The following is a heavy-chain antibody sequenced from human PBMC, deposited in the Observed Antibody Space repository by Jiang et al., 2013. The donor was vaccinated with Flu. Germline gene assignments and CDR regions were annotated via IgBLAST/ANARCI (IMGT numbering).Heavy chain of an antibody. D-gene: IGHD1-26*01. CDR3: ARQLVGATGGQFDS. V-gene: IGHV4-34*01. CDR2: INHSGST. Sequence: LLKPSETLSLTCAVYGGSFTSYYWTWIRQPPGKGLEWIGEINHSGSTNYNPSLKSRVTMSVDTSKNQFSLNLDSVTAADTAVYYCARQLVGATGGQFDSWGQGTLATVSS. J-gene: IGHJ4*02. CDR1: GGSFTSYY.